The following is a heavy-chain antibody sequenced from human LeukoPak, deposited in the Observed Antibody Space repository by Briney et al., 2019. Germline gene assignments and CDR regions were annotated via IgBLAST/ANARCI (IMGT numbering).Heavy chain of an antibody. CDR1: GFTFSSYA. CDR3: AKVGGYCSSTSCKQVGY. D-gene: IGHD2-2*01. CDR2: ISGSGGST. Sequence: GGSLRLSCAASGFTFSSYAMSWVRQAPGKGLEWVSAISGSGGSTHYADSVKGRFTISRDNSKNTLYLQMNSLRAEDTAVYYCAKVGGYCSSTSCKQVGYWGQGTLVTVSS. J-gene: IGHJ4*02. V-gene: IGHV3-23*01.